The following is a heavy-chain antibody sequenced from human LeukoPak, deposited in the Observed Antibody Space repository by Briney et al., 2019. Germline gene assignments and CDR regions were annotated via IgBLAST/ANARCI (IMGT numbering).Heavy chain of an antibody. CDR3: ARDSVDRGFDY. J-gene: IGHJ4*02. CDR1: GFTFSSYS. D-gene: IGHD5-12*01. CDR2: ISSSSSYI. V-gene: IGHV3-21*04. Sequence: GGSLGLSCAASGFTFSSYSMNWVRQAPGRGLEWVSSISSSSSYIYYADSVKGRFTISRDNSKNTLYLQMNSLRAEDTAVYYCARDSVDRGFDYWGQGTLVTVSS.